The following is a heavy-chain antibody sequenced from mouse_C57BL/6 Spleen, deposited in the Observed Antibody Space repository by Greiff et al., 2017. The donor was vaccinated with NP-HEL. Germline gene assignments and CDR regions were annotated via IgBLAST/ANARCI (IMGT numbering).Heavy chain of an antibody. J-gene: IGHJ2*01. D-gene: IGHD1-1*01. CDR2: ISDGGSYT. V-gene: IGHV5-4*03. CDR1: GFTFSSYA. CDR3: ASEGYYGRGGYFDY. Sequence: DVKLVESGGGLVKPGGSLKLSCAASGFTFSSYAMSWVRQTPEKRLEWVATISDGGSYTYYPDNVKGRFTISRDNAKNNLYLQMSHLKSEDTAMYYCASEGYYGRGGYFDYWGQGTTLTVSS.